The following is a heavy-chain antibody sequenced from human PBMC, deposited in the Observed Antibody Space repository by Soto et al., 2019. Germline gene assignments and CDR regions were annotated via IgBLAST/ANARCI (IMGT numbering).Heavy chain of an antibody. D-gene: IGHD5-18*01. CDR2: IHPGGMT. Sequence: PSETLSLTCGVYSGSFSAFCWTWIRQSPGKGLEWIGEIHPGGMTNYNPSLKSRVTMSVDASKNQFSLKLRSVTAADTAIYYCAIEWRGSSYGTHDGDYWGQGTLVTVSS. CDR3: AIEWRGSSYGTHDGDY. V-gene: IGHV4-34*01. J-gene: IGHJ4*02. CDR1: SGSFSAFC.